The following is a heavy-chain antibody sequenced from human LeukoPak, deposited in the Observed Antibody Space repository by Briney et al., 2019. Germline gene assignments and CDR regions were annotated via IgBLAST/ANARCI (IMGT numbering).Heavy chain of an antibody. CDR2: IYTSGST. D-gene: IGHD2-2*01. CDR1: GGSISSSSYY. Sequence: SETLSLTCTVSGGSISSSSYYWGWIRQPPGKGLEWIGRIYTSGSTNYNPSLKSRVTISVDKSKNQFSLKLSSVTAADTAVYYCARSSSTRLGDYYYYMDVWGKGTTVTVSS. J-gene: IGHJ6*03. V-gene: IGHV4-61*05. CDR3: ARSSSTRLGDYYYYMDV.